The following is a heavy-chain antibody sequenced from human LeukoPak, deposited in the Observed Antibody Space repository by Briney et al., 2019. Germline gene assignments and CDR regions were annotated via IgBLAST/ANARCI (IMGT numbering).Heavy chain of an antibody. CDR3: ARVRYYDWAGPYYYYGMDV. CDR1: GGTFSSYA. CDR2: IIPILGIA. Sequence: SVKVSCKASGGTFSSYAISWVRQAPGQGLEWMGRIIPILGIANYAQKFQGRVTITADKSTSTAYMGLSSLRSEDTAVYYCARVRYYDWAGPYYYYGMDVWGQGTTVTVSS. V-gene: IGHV1-69*04. D-gene: IGHD3-22*01. J-gene: IGHJ6*02.